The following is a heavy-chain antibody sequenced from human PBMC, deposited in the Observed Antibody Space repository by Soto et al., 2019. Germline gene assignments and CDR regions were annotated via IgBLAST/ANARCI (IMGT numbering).Heavy chain of an antibody. CDR2: IYHSGST. V-gene: IGHV4-30-2*01. CDR1: GGSISSGGYS. D-gene: IGHD2-21*02. J-gene: IGHJ6*02. CDR3: AREVVTPEDYYYGMDV. Sequence: PSETLSLTCAVSGGSISSGGYSWIWIRQPPGKGLEWIGYIYHSGSTYYNPSLKSRVTISVDRSKNQFSLKLSSVTAADTAVYYCAREVVTPEDYYYGMDVWGQGTTVTVSS.